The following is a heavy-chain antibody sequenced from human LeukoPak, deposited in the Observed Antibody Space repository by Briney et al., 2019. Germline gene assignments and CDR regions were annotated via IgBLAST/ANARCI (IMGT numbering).Heavy chain of an antibody. D-gene: IGHD5-24*01. CDR3: ARHSRHGYNYGDY. CDR1: GGSITGYY. J-gene: IGHJ4*02. Sequence: SEILSLTCTVSGGSITGYYWSWIRQPPGKGLEWIGYIYYTGSTNYNPSLKSRVTISVDTSKNQFSLKLSSVTAADTAVYYCARHSRHGYNYGDYWGQGTLVTVSS. CDR2: IYYTGST. V-gene: IGHV4-59*08.